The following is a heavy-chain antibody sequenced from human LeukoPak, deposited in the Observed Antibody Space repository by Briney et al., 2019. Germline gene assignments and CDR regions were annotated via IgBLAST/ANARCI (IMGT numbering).Heavy chain of an antibody. CDR1: GFTFSSYA. CDR2: ITYDNGNT. J-gene: IGHJ5*02. CDR3: ARSDIVVVPAATPDNWFDP. Sequence: GASVKVSCKASGFTFSSYAMHWVRQAPGQRLEWMALITYDNGNTKYSQKFQGRVTITRDTSASTAYMELSSLRSEDTAVYYCARSDIVVVPAATPDNWFDPWGQGTLVTVSS. V-gene: IGHV1-3*01. D-gene: IGHD2-2*01.